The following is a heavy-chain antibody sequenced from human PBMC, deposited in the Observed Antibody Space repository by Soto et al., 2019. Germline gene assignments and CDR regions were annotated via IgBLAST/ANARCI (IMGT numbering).Heavy chain of an antibody. CDR2: ISSTSYFI. Sequence: EIQLVESGGGLVKPGGSLRLSCAASGFPFSDYTMNWVRQAPGKGLEWIASISSTSYFIYQADSLKGRFTISRDNARNSLFLQMNSLRVEDTAVYYCATRSGHNHPHNSDSWGRGTLVTVSS. CDR1: GFPFSDYT. J-gene: IGHJ4*02. CDR3: ATRSGHNHPHNSDS. V-gene: IGHV3-21*02. D-gene: IGHD6-19*01.